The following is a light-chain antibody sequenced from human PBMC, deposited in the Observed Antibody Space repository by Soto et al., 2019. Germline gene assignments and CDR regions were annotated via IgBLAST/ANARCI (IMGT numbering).Light chain of an antibody. V-gene: IGLV3-21*01. Sequence: SYELTQPPSVSVAPGKTASVACGGSNIGSKSVHWYQKKSGQAPVLVMYYDSDRHSRIPERFSGSNSGNTATLTISRVEAGDEADYYCQVWDISSGHVVFGGGTKLTVL. J-gene: IGLJ3*02. CDR3: QVWDISSGHVV. CDR1: NIGSKS. CDR2: YDS.